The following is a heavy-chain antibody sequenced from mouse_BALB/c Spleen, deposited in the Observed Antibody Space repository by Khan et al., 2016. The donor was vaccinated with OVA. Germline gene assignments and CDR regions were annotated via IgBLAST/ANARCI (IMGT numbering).Heavy chain of an antibody. J-gene: IGHJ2*01. CDR1: GYTFTDYA. V-gene: IGHV1S137*01. CDR2: ISTYSGSS. Sequence: QVQLKQSGPELVRPGVSVKISCKGSGYTFTDYAMYWVKQSHAKSLEWIGLISTYSGSSNYNQKFTGKVTMTVDKYSSAAYLELDRLTSEESAIYYCARPAYDGYYDYWGQGTTLTVSS. D-gene: IGHD2-3*01. CDR3: ARPAYDGYYDY.